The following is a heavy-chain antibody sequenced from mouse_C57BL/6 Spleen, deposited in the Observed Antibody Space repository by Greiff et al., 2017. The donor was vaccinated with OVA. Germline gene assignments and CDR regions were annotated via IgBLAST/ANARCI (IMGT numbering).Heavy chain of an antibody. J-gene: IGHJ1*03. Sequence: QVQLQQPGAELVKPGASVKLSCKASGYTFTSYWMQWVKQRPGQGLEWIGEIDPSDSYTNYNQKFKGKATLTVDTSSSTAYMQLSSRTSEDSAVYYCARGVTTVVATERYFDVWGTGTTVTVSS. V-gene: IGHV1-50*01. CDR2: IDPSDSYT. CDR3: ARGVTTVVATERYFDV. CDR1: GYTFTSYW. D-gene: IGHD1-1*01.